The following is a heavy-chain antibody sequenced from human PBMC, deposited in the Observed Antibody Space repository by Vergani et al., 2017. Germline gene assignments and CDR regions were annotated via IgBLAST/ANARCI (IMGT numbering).Heavy chain of an antibody. D-gene: IGHD6-6*01. CDR1: GGSISSYY. V-gene: IGHV4-4*07. J-gene: IGHJ5*02. Sequence: QVQLQESGPGLVKPSETLPLTCTVSGGSISSYYWSWIRQPAGKGLEWIGRIYTSGSTNYNPSLKSRVTMSVDTSKNQFSLKLSSVTAADTAVYYCAREVAARPWSNWFDPWGQGTLVTVSS. CDR2: IYTSGST. CDR3: AREVAARPWSNWFDP.